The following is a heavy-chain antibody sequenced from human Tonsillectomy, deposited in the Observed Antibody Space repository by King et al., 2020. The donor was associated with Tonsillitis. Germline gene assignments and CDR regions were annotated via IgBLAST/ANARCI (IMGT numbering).Heavy chain of an antibody. Sequence: VQLVESGGGVVQPGRSLRLSCEASGFTFSSYAMHWVRQAPGKGLEWVAIISYDGSNKYYADSVKRRFTISRDNSKNTLYLQMNSLRTEDTAVYYCARGAPYCGGDCYLDYWGQGTLVTVSS. J-gene: IGHJ4*02. CDR2: ISYDGSNK. V-gene: IGHV3-30*04. CDR1: GFTFSSYA. CDR3: ARGAPYCGGDCYLDY. D-gene: IGHD2-21*02.